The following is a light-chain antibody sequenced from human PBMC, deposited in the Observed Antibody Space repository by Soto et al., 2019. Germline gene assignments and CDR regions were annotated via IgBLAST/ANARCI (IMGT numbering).Light chain of an antibody. J-gene: IGKJ4*01. V-gene: IGKV1-39*01. Sequence: DIQMTQSPSSLSASVGDRVTITCRASQSISSYLNWYQQKPGKAPKLLIYAASSLQSGVPSRFSGSASGTDFTLTISCLQSEDFATYYCQEYYSYPLTFGGGTKVDIK. CDR2: AAS. CDR1: QSISSY. CDR3: QEYYSYPLT.